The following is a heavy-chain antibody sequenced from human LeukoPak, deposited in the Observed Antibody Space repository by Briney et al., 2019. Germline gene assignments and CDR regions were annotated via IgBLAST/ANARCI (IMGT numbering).Heavy chain of an antibody. CDR2: IYYSGST. V-gene: IGHV4-59*12. Sequence: SETLSLTCTVSGGSISSYYWSWIRQPPGKGLEWIGYIYYSGSTNYNPSLKSRVTISVDTSKNQFSLKLSSVTAADTAVYYCARGLGIGCSGGSCYAARYYYYGMDVWGQGTTVTVSS. CDR1: GGSISSYY. J-gene: IGHJ6*02. D-gene: IGHD2-15*01. CDR3: ARGLGIGCSGGSCYAARYYYYGMDV.